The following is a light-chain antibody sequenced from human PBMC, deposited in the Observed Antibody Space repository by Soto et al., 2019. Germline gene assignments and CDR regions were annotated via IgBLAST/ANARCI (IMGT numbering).Light chain of an antibody. CDR3: QQAYSSPRT. Sequence: DIQMTQSPSTLSAGVGDRVTITCRASQRISTYLNWYQQKPGKAPTLLIYAASSLQSGVPSRFSGGGSGTDFNLTINSLQPEDFATYFCQQAYSSPRTFGQGTKVEIK. V-gene: IGKV1-39*01. CDR2: AAS. J-gene: IGKJ1*01. CDR1: QRISTY.